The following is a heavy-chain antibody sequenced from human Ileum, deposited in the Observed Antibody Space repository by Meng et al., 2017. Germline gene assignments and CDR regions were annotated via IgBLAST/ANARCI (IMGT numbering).Heavy chain of an antibody. CDR2: IIPILGIA. CDR3: ARGPSGSADAFDI. Sequence: SVKVSCKASGGTFSSYTISWVRQAPGQGLEWMGRIIPILGIANYAQKFQGRVTITADKYKSTAYMELSSLRSEDTAVYYCARGPSGSADAFDIWGQGTMVTVSS. CDR1: GGTFSSYT. D-gene: IGHD1-26*01. J-gene: IGHJ3*02. V-gene: IGHV1-69*02.